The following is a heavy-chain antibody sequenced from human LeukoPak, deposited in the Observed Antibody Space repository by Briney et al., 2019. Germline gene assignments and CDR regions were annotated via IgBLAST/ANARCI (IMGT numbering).Heavy chain of an antibody. Sequence: ATVKISCKVSGYTFTDYYMHWVQQAPGKGLEWMGLVDPEDGETIYAEKFQGRVTITADTSTDTAYMELSSLRSEDTAVYYCATVPYDFWSGYYTVSDYWGQGTLVTVSS. J-gene: IGHJ4*02. CDR1: GYTFTDYY. CDR3: ATVPYDFWSGYYTVSDY. D-gene: IGHD3-3*01. V-gene: IGHV1-69-2*01. CDR2: VDPEDGET.